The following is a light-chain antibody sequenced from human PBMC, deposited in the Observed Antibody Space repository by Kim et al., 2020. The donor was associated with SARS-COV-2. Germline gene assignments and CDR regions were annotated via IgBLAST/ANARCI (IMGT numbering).Light chain of an antibody. Sequence: QSALTQPRSVSGSPGQSVTISCTGTSSDVGGYSYVSWYQQHPGKAPKLMIYDVSKRPSGVPDHFSGSKSGNTASLTISGLQAEDEADYYCCSYAGSYTYGFGTGTKVTVL. CDR2: DVS. CDR1: SSDVGGYSY. V-gene: IGLV2-11*01. J-gene: IGLJ1*01. CDR3: CSYAGSYTYG.